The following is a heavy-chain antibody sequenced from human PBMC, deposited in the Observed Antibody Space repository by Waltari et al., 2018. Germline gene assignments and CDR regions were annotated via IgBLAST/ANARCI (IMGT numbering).Heavy chain of an antibody. V-gene: IGHV4-38-2*01. J-gene: IGHJ5*02. CDR2: IYHSGST. CDR1: GYFISSGSY. CDR3: ARISYDSSGYYYPIGFDP. D-gene: IGHD3-22*01. Sequence: QVQLQESGPGLVKPSETLSLTCAVSGYFISSGSYWGWTRQPPGRGLEWIGSIYHSGSTYYNPSLKSRVTISVDTSKNQFSLKLSSVTAADTAVYYCARISYDSSGYYYPIGFDPWGQGTLVTVSS.